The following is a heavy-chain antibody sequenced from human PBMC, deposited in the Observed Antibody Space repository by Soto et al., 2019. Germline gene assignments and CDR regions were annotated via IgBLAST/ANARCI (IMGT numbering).Heavy chain of an antibody. Sequence: GASVKVSCKASGGTFSSYAISWVRQAPGQGLEWMGGIIPIFGTANYAQKFQGRVTITADESTSTAYMELSSLRSEDTAVYYCARHTLGAYYYGMDVWGQGTTVTVCS. V-gene: IGHV1-69*13. D-gene: IGHD1-26*01. CDR3: ARHTLGAYYYGMDV. CDR2: IIPIFGTA. J-gene: IGHJ6*02. CDR1: GGTFSSYA.